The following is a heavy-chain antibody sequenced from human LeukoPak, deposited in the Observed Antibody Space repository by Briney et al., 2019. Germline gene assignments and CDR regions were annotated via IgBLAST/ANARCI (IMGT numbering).Heavy chain of an antibody. Sequence: SETLSLTCTVSGGSLSSSMYYWGWIRHPPGEWLEWIGSIYYSRSTYYNPPLKSRDTISVDTSKDQFSLKLSSVTAADTAVYYCARHLRFLEWFGYWGQGTLVTVSS. CDR1: GGSLSSSMYY. D-gene: IGHD3-3*01. J-gene: IGHJ4*02. V-gene: IGHV4-39*01. CDR3: ARHLRFLEWFGY. CDR2: IYYSRST.